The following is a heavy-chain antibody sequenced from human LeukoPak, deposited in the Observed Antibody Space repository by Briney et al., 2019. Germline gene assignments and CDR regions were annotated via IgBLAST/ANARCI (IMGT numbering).Heavy chain of an antibody. D-gene: IGHD3-3*01. V-gene: IGHV1-3*01. Sequence: ASMKVSCKASGYTFTSYAMHWVRQAPGQRLEWMGWINAGNGNTKYSQKFQGRVTITRDTSASTAYMELSSLRSEDTAVYYCARALPMHYDFWSGAYFDYWGQGTLVTVSS. CDR3: ARALPMHYDFWSGAYFDY. CDR2: INAGNGNT. CDR1: GYTFTSYA. J-gene: IGHJ4*02.